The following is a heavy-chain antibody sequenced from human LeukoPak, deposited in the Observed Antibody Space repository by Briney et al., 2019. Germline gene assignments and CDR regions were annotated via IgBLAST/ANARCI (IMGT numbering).Heavy chain of an antibody. CDR3: ARDYDSSGYSDY. D-gene: IGHD3-22*01. V-gene: IGHV3-48*01. J-gene: IGHJ4*02. CDR2: ISSSGSTI. CDR1: GFTFSSYS. Sequence: GGSLRLSCAASGFTFSSYSMIWVRQAPGKGLEWVSYISSSGSTIYYADSVKGRFTISRDNAKNSLYLQMNSLRAEDTAVYYCARDYDSSGYSDYWGQGTLVTVSS.